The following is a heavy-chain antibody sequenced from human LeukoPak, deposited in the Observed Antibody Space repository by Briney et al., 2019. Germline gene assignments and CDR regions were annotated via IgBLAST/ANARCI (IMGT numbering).Heavy chain of an antibody. D-gene: IGHD3-22*01. CDR2: IYYNGNT. J-gene: IGHJ4*02. V-gene: IGHV4-59*08. CDR1: DXSISSYY. CDR3: ARTYLGYYDSSGYAYYFDY. Sequence: KPSETLSLTCTVSDXSISSYYWSWIRQPPGKGLEWIGYIYYNGNTKYNPSLKSRVTISVDTSKNQFSLKLRSVTAADTAVYYCARTYLGYYDSSGYAYYFDYWGQGTLVPVSS.